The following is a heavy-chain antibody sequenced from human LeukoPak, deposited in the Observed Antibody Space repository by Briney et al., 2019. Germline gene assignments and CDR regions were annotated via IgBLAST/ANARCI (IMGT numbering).Heavy chain of an antibody. V-gene: IGHV4-39*02. CDR3: ARDLSLGGAFDI. CDR1: GDSISESGWS. J-gene: IGHJ3*02. Sequence: PSETLSLTCIVSGDSISESGWSWGWIRQPPGKGLEWIGTIYYTGSTYYNPSLESRVTMSVDMSTNQFSLRLSSVAASDTAVYYCARDLSLGGAFDIWGQGTMVTVFS. CDR2: IYYTGST. D-gene: IGHD1-26*01.